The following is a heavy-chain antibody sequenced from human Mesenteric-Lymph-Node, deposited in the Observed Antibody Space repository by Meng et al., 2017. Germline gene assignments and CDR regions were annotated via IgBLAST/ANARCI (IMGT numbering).Heavy chain of an antibody. J-gene: IGHJ3*02. V-gene: IGHV3-48*03. CDR2: ISSSGSTI. CDR3: ARDRGYCGGDCYAFDI. D-gene: IGHD2-21*02. CDR1: GFTFSSYE. Sequence: GGSLRLSSAASGFTFSSYEMNWVRQAPGKGLEWVSYISSSGSTIYYADSVKGRFTISRDNAKNSLYLQMNSLRAEDTAVYYCARDRGYCGGDCYAFDIWGQGTMVTVSS.